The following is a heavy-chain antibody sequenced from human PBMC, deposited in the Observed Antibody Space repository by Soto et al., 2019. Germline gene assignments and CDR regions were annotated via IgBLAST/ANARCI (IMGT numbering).Heavy chain of an antibody. V-gene: IGHV3-33*01. CDR1: GFTFSSYG. CDR3: ARLYCSSSSCYSVGAFDI. D-gene: IGHD2-2*01. J-gene: IGHJ3*02. CDR2: IWFDGSDK. Sequence: QVQLVESGGGVVQPGRSLRLSCAASGFTFSSYGMHWVRQAPGKGLVWVALIWFDGSDKYYVDSVKGRFTISRDNSKNMVYLQMNSLRAEDTAVYYCARLYCSSSSCYSVGAFDIRGQGAEVTVSS.